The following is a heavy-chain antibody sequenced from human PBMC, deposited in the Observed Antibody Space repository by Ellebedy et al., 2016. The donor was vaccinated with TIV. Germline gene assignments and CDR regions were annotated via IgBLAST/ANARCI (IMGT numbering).Heavy chain of an antibody. J-gene: IGHJ3*02. Sequence: GESLKISCAASGFSLSRHLMSCVRQGPGKGLEWVANINQDGGEKNYVDSVRGRFTISRDNAKNSLYLQMNSLRADDTAVYYCARLAGATCQCAFDIWGQGTMVTVSS. D-gene: IGHD2-15*01. CDR2: INQDGGEK. V-gene: IGHV3-7*01. CDR3: ARLAGATCQCAFDI. CDR1: GFSLSRHL.